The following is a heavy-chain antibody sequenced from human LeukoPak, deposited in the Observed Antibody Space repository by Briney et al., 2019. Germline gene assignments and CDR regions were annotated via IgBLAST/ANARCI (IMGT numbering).Heavy chain of an antibody. CDR1: GGSFSGYY. Sequence: PSETLSLTCAVYGGSFSGYYWSWIRQPPGKGLEWIGEINHSGSTNYNPSLKSRVTISVDTSKNQFSLQLSSVTPEDTALYYCARGGLVRGSIDSLIGFDIWGQGIMVTVSS. CDR2: INHSGST. CDR3: ARGGLVRGSIDSLIGFDI. D-gene: IGHD3-10*01. V-gene: IGHV4-34*01. J-gene: IGHJ3*02.